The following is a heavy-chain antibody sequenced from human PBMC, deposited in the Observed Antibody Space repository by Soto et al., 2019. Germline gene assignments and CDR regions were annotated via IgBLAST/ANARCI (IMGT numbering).Heavy chain of an antibody. D-gene: IGHD3-3*01. CDR2: INHSGST. Sequence: SETLSLTCTVSGGSISSGDYYWSWIRQPPGKGLEWIGEINHSGSTNCNPSLKSRVTISVDTSKNQFSLKLSSVTAADTAVYYCARARFLEWLLDNYYYYGMDVWGQGTTVTVSS. CDR1: GGSISSGDYY. V-gene: IGHV4-39*07. CDR3: ARARFLEWLLDNYYYYGMDV. J-gene: IGHJ6*02.